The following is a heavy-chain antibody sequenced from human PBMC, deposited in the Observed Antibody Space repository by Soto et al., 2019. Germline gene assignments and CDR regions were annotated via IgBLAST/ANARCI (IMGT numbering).Heavy chain of an antibody. Sequence: GGSLRLSCAASGFTFSSYGMHWVRQAPGKGLEWVAVISYDGSNKYYADSVKGRFTISRDNSKNTLYLQMNSLRVEDTAVYYCATSSDTGYIFDFWGQGTLVTVSS. J-gene: IGHJ4*02. CDR3: ATSSDTGYIFDF. D-gene: IGHD3-9*01. CDR2: ISYDGSNK. CDR1: GFTFSSYG. V-gene: IGHV3-30*03.